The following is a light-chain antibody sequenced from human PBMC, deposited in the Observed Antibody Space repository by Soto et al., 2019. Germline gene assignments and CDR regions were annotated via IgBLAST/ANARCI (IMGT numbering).Light chain of an antibody. CDR1: SANIGAAYN. CDR2: GNN. V-gene: IGLV1-40*01. Sequence: QSVLTQPPSVSGAPGQRVTISCTGSSANIGAAYNVDWYQQLPGTAPKLLIYGNNNRPSGVPDRFSGSKSGNTASLTVSGLQAEDEADYYCSSYAGSNNLVFGGGTKLTVL. J-gene: IGLJ2*01. CDR3: SSYAGSNNLV.